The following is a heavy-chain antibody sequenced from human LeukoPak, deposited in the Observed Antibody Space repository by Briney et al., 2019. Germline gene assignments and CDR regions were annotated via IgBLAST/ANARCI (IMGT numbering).Heavy chain of an antibody. Sequence: ASVKVSCKASGGTFSSYAISWVRQAPGQGLEWMGRMIPILGIANYAQKFQGRVTITADKSTSTAYMELSSLRSEDTAVYYCARDWPGDYYDSSGYPIDYWGQGTLVTVSS. D-gene: IGHD3-22*01. CDR3: ARDWPGDYYDSSGYPIDY. CDR2: MIPILGIA. J-gene: IGHJ4*02. CDR1: GGTFSSYA. V-gene: IGHV1-69*04.